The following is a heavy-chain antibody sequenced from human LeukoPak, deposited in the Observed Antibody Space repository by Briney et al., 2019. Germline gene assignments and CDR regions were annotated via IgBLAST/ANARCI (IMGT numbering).Heavy chain of an antibody. CDR1: GFTFSSYS. V-gene: IGHV3-21*04. CDR2: ISSSSSYI. J-gene: IGHJ4*02. CDR3: AKYDVGIGILLGHLDY. Sequence: GGSLRLSCAASGFTFSSYSMNWVRQAPGKGLEWVSSISSSSSYIYYADSVKGRFTISRDNAKNSLYLQMNSLRAEDTAVYYCAKYDVGIGILLGHLDYWGQGTLVTVSS. D-gene: IGHD1-14*01.